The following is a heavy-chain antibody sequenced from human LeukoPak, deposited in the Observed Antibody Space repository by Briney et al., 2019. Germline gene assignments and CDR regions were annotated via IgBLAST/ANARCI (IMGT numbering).Heavy chain of an antibody. D-gene: IGHD2-2*01. J-gene: IGHJ3*02. Sequence: ASVKVSCKASGGTFSSYAISWVRQAPGQGLEWMGGIIPIFGTANYAQKFQGRVTITADESTSTAYMELSSLRSEDTAVYYCAQYCSSTSCSKGAFDIWGQGTMVTVSS. CDR3: AQYCSSTSCSKGAFDI. CDR1: GGTFSSYA. CDR2: IIPIFGTA. V-gene: IGHV1-69*01.